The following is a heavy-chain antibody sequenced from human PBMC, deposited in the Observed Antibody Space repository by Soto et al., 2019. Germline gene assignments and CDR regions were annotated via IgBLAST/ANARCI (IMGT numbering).Heavy chain of an antibody. V-gene: IGHV3-30*18. D-gene: IGHD6-19*01. CDR2: ISYDGSNK. Sequence: QVQLVESGGGVVQPGRSLRLSCAASGFTFSSYGMHWVRQAPGKGLEWVAVISYDGSNKYYADSVKGRFTISRDNSKNTLYLQMNSLRAEDTAVYYCAKGHRAVAGTKYFQHWGQGTLVTVSS. J-gene: IGHJ1*01. CDR3: AKGHRAVAGTKYFQH. CDR1: GFTFSSYG.